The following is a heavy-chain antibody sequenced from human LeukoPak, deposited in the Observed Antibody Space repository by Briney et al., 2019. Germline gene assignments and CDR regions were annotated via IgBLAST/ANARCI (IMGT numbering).Heavy chain of an antibody. CDR3: ARVVDIVATIIGDAFDI. D-gene: IGHD5-12*01. J-gene: IGHJ3*02. CDR2: IYYSGST. V-gene: IGHV4-39*01. Sequence: SETLSLTCNVSGGSISSSSYYWGWIRQPPGKGLEWIGSIYYSGSTYYNPSLKSRVTISVDTSKNQFSLKLSSVTAADTAVYYCARVVDIVATIIGDAFDIWGQGTMVTVSS. CDR1: GGSISSSSYY.